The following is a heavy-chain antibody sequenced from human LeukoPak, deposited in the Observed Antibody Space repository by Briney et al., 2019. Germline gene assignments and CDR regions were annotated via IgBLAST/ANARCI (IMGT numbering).Heavy chain of an antibody. CDR2: INAGNGNT. V-gene: IGHV1-3*01. CDR1: GYTFTSYA. Sequence: ASVKVSCKASGYTFTSYAMHWVRQAPGQRLEWMAWINAGNGNTKYSQKFQGRVTITRDTSASTAYMELSSMRSEDTAVYYCARDGPRLDAFDISGQGTMVTVSS. CDR3: ARDGPRLDAFDI. J-gene: IGHJ3*02. D-gene: IGHD1-1*01.